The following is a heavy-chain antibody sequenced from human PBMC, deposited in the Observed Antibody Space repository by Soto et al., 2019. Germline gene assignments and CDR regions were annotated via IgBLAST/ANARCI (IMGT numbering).Heavy chain of an antibody. CDR2: ISGSGGIT. J-gene: IGHJ5*02. CDR1: GFTFSSDA. V-gene: IGHV3-23*01. D-gene: IGHD3-10*01. Sequence: EVQLLESGGGLVQPGGSLRLSCAASGFTFSSDAMNWVRQAPGKGLEWVSDISGSGGITYYADSVKGRFTISRDNSEDTLYLQMNGLSAEDTAVYYCAKSAMVRGGGWFDPWGQGTLVTVSS. CDR3: AKSAMVRGGGWFDP.